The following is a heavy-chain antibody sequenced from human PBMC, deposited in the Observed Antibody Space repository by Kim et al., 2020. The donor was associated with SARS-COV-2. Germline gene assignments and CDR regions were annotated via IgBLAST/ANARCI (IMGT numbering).Heavy chain of an antibody. D-gene: IGHD6-13*01. Sequence: ASVKVSCKASGYTFTSYYMHWVRQAPGQGLEWMGIINPSGGSTSYAQKFQGRVTMTRDTSTSTVYMELSSLRSEDTAVYYCARDLPGYSSRSLYGMDVWGQGTTVTVSS. V-gene: IGHV1-46*01. J-gene: IGHJ6*02. CDR1: GYTFTSYY. CDR3: ARDLPGYSSRSLYGMDV. CDR2: INPSGGST.